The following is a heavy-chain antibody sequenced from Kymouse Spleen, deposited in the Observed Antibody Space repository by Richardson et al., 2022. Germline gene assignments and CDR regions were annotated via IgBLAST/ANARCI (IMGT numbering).Heavy chain of an antibody. D-gene: IGHD6-13*01. V-gene: IGHV3-13*01. Sequence: EVQLVESGGGLVQPGGSLRLSCAASGFTFSSYDMHWVRQATGKGLEWVSAIGTAGDTYYPGSVKGRFTISRENAKNSLYLQMNSLRAGDTAVYYCAREAIAAAGSSYFDYWGQGTLVTVSS. CDR1: GFTFSSYD. J-gene: IGHJ4*02. CDR2: IGTAGDT. CDR3: AREAIAAAGSSYFDY.